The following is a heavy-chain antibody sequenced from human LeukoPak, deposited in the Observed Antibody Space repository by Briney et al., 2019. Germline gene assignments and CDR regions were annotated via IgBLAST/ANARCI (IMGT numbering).Heavy chain of an antibody. J-gene: IGHJ3*02. CDR1: GGSFSGYY. V-gene: IGHV4-34*01. CDR3: ARGRGRFLWFGELLYHDAFDI. D-gene: IGHD3-10*01. CDR2: INHSGST. Sequence: NSSETLSLTCAVYGGSFSGYYWSWIRQPPGKGLEWIGEINHSGSTNYNPSLKSRVTISVDTSKNQFSLKLGSVTAADTAVYSCARGRGRFLWFGELLYHDAFDIWGQGTMVTVSS.